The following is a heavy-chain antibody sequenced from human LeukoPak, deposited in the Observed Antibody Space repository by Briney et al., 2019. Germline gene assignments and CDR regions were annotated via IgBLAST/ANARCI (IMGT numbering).Heavy chain of an antibody. D-gene: IGHD2-2*01. V-gene: IGHV4-39*07. CDR3: AREKEDIVVVPAASYYYYYYMDV. CDR1: GGSISSSSYY. CDR2: IYYSGST. J-gene: IGHJ6*03. Sequence: PSGTLSLTCTASGGSISSSSYYWGWIRQPPGKGLEWIGSIYYSGSTYYNPSLKSRVTISVDTSKNQFSLKLSSVTAADTAVYYCAREKEDIVVVPAASYYYYYYMDVWGKGTTVTVSS.